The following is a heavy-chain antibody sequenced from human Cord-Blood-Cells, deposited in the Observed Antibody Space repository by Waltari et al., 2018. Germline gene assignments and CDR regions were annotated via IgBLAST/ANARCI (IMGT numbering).Heavy chain of an antibody. CDR2: INAGNGNT. Sequence: QVQLVQSGAEVKKPGASVKVSCKASGYTFTSYALHWVRQAPGQRLEWMGWINAGNGNTKYSQKFQGRVTITRDTSASTAYMELSSLRSEDTAVYYCARVYSSGPYFDYWGQGTLVTVSS. D-gene: IGHD6-19*01. CDR1: GYTFTSYA. J-gene: IGHJ4*02. CDR3: ARVYSSGPYFDY. V-gene: IGHV1-3*01.